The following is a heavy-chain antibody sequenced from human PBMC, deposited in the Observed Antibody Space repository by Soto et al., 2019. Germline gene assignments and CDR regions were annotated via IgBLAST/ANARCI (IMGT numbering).Heavy chain of an antibody. J-gene: IGHJ4*02. CDR2: ISWNRGTI. V-gene: IGHV3-9*01. CDR3: AKAAAADLRYFDY. Sequence: EVQLVESGGGLVQPGRSLRLSCVASGFTFDDYAMHWVRRAPGKGLEWVAGISWNRGTIGYADSVKGRFTISRDNARNSLYLQMNSLRTEDTALYYCAKAAAADLRYFDYWGQGTLVTVSS. D-gene: IGHD6-13*01. CDR1: GFTFDDYA.